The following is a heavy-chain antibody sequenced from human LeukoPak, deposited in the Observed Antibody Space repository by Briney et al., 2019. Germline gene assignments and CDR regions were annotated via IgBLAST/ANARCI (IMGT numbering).Heavy chain of an antibody. D-gene: IGHD4-23*01. CDR1: GLTFSSFE. CDR3: ARDHRWSSDY. Sequence: PGGSLRLSCAASGLTFSSFEMNWVRQAPGKGLEWISYISGDSSAIYYADSVKGRFTISRDNAKNSLFLQMNSLRDEDTAVYYCARDHRWSSDYWGQGTLVTVSS. CDR2: ISGDSSAI. J-gene: IGHJ4*02. V-gene: IGHV3-48*02.